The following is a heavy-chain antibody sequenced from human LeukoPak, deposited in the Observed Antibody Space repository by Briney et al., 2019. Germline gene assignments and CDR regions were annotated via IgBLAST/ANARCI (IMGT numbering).Heavy chain of an antibody. V-gene: IGHV4-38-2*02. D-gene: IGHD6-13*01. CDR3: AKDPLPRIAARAFDI. CDR2: IYHSGST. J-gene: IGHJ3*02. CDR1: GYSISSGYY. Sequence: SETLSLTCTVSGYSISSGYYWGWIRQPPGKGLEWIGSIYHSGSTYYNPSLKSRVTISVDTSKNQFSLKLSSVTAADTAVYYCAKDPLPRIAARAFDIWGQGTMVTVSS.